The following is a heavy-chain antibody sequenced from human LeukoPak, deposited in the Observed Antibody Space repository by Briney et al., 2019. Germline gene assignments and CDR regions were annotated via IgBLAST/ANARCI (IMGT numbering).Heavy chain of an antibody. D-gene: IGHD2-2*01. J-gene: IGHJ6*03. Sequence: SETLSLTCAVYGGSFSGYYWSWIRQPPGKGLEWIGEINHSGSTNCNPSLKSRVTISVDTSKNQFSLKLSSVTAADTAVYYCASVNRYCSSTSCLYRGKYYYYYMDVWGKGTTVTVSS. CDR2: INHSGST. V-gene: IGHV4-34*01. CDR3: ASVNRYCSSTSCLYRGKYYYYYMDV. CDR1: GGSFSGYY.